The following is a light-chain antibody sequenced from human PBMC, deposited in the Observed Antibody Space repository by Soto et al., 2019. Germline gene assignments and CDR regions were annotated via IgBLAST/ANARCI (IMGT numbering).Light chain of an antibody. V-gene: IGKV1-39*01. Sequence: DIQMTQSPSSLSASVGDRVTITCRASQSIRSYLNWYQQKPGKAPKLVIYAASSLQSGVPSRFSGSGSGTEFTLIISGLQPEDFATYYCQQSYGTPHTFGGGTKVDIK. CDR2: AAS. J-gene: IGKJ4*01. CDR1: QSIRSY. CDR3: QQSYGTPHT.